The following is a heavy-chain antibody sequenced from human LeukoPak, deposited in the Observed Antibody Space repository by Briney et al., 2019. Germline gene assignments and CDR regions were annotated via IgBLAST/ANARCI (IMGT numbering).Heavy chain of an antibody. CDR3: ARGPTYYYDSSGYRSDY. CDR1: GYTFTGYY. CDR2: INPNSGGT. J-gene: IGHJ4*02. V-gene: IGHV1-2*02. D-gene: IGHD3-22*01. Sequence: ASVKVSCKASGYTFTGYYMHWVRQAPGQGLGWMGWINPNSGGTNYAQKFQGRVTMTRDTSISTAYMELSRLRSDDTAVYYCARGPTYYYDSSGYRSDYWGQGTLVTVSS.